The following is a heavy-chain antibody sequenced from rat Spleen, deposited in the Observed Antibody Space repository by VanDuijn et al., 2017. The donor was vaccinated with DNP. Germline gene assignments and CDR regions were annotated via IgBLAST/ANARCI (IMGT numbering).Heavy chain of an antibody. J-gene: IGHJ3*01. CDR2: ISNGDGNT. Sequence: EVQLVETGGGLVQPGRSLKLSCVASGFTFSSYWMFWVRQAPTKGLEWVASISNGDGNTYYRDSVKGRFTISRDNAKNTQYLQMDSLRSEDTATYYCTRWGFMDAWGQGTLVTVSS. CDR3: TRWGFMDA. CDR1: GFTFSSYW. D-gene: IGHD1-6*01. V-gene: IGHV5S13*01.